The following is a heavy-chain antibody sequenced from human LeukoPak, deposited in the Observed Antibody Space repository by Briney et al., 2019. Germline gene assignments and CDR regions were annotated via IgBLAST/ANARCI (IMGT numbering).Heavy chain of an antibody. J-gene: IGHJ4*02. Sequence: PGGSLRLSCAASGFTFSDYYMSWIRQAPGKGLEWVSYISSSGSTIYYADSVKGRFTISRDNAKNSPYLQMNSLRAEDTAVYYCARDLYSGSYSDYWGQGTLVTVSS. D-gene: IGHD1-26*01. V-gene: IGHV3-11*01. CDR3: ARDLYSGSYSDY. CDR2: ISSSGSTI. CDR1: GFTFSDYY.